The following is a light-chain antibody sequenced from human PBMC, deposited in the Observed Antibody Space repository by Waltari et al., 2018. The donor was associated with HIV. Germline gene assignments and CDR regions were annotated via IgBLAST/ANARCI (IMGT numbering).Light chain of an antibody. V-gene: IGKV3-20*01. Sequence: EIVLTQSPGTLSLSPGERATLSCRASQGVMRYLSWYQQKPGQAPRLLIYGAFNRVTGIPDRFSGSGSGTDFTLTISRMEPEDFAVYYCQQYGGSRTFGQGTKVEIK. J-gene: IGKJ1*01. CDR1: QGVMRY. CDR3: QQYGGSRT. CDR2: GAF.